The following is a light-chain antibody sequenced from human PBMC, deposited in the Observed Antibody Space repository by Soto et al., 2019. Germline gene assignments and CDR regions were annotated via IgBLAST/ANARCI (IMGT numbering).Light chain of an antibody. CDR2: GAS. CDR1: QSVSSF. V-gene: IGKV3-15*01. Sequence: EVVLTQSPGTLSLSPGGRATLSFSASQSVSSFLSWYQQKPGQAPRLLIYGASTRATGIPARFSGSGSGTEFTLTISSLQSEDFAVYYCQQYNNWPRITFGQGTRLEIK. J-gene: IGKJ5*01. CDR3: QQYNNWPRIT.